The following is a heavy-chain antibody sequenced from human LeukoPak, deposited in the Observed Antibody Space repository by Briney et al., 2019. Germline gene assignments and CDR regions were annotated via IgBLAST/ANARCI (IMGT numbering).Heavy chain of an antibody. CDR3: ARSSVRNAFDI. V-gene: IGHV1-8*01. Sequence: ASVKVSCKASGYTFTSYDINWVRQATGQGLEWMGWMDPNSGNTGYAQKFQGRVTITRNTSISTAYMELSSLRSEDTAVYYCARSSVRNAFDIWGQGTMVTVSS. D-gene: IGHD1-1*01. CDR1: GYTFTSYD. CDR2: MDPNSGNT. J-gene: IGHJ3*02.